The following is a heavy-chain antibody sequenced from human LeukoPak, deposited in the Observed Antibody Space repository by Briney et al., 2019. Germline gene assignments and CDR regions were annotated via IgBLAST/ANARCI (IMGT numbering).Heavy chain of an antibody. J-gene: IGHJ3*02. CDR2: ISGNGGST. CDR3: AKASRVIVVADAFDI. CDR1: GFTFSSYA. V-gene: IGHV3-23*01. Sequence: GGSLRLSCAASGFTFSSYAMSWVRQAPGKGLEWVSAISGNGGSTYYADSVKGRFTISRDNSKNTLYLQMNSLRAEDTAVYYCAKASRVIVVADAFDIWGQGTMVTVSS. D-gene: IGHD3-22*01.